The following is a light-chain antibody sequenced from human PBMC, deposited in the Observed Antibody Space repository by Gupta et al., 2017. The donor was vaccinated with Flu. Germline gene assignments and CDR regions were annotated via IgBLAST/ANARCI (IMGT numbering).Light chain of an antibody. CDR3: QQYDAYPWT. V-gene: IGKV1-5*03. J-gene: IGKJ1*01. Sequence: GDRVTITCRASQSISDWLTWYQQKPGTAPKLLIYKASTLESGVPSRFSGSGSGTEFTLTINNLQLDDFATYFCQQYDAYPWTFGQGTKVEIK. CDR1: QSISDW. CDR2: KAS.